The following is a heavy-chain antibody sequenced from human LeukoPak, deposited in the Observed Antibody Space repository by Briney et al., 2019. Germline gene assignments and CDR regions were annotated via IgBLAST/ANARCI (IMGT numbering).Heavy chain of an antibody. J-gene: IGHJ4*02. Sequence: GGSLRLSCAASGFTFSSYEMNWVRQAPGKGLEWVSIITSGVGITYYADSVKGRFTISRDNSKNTLYLQMNSLRAEDTAVYYCAKGDYYDLDYWGQGTLVTVSS. CDR3: AKGDYYDLDY. CDR1: GFTFSSYE. D-gene: IGHD3-22*01. V-gene: IGHV3-23*01. CDR2: ITSGVGIT.